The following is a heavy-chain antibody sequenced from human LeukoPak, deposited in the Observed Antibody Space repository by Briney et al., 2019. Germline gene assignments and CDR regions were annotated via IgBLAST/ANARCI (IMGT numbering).Heavy chain of an antibody. D-gene: IGHD3-10*01. Sequence: NPSETLSLTCAVYGGSFSGYYWSWIRQPPGEGLEWIGEINHSGSTNYNPSLKSRVTISVDTSKNQFSLKLSSVTAADTAVYYCARRAGSYYGSGSYSRKHAFDIWGQGTMVTVSS. J-gene: IGHJ3*02. CDR2: INHSGST. CDR3: ARRAGSYYGSGSYSRKHAFDI. V-gene: IGHV4-34*01. CDR1: GGSFSGYY.